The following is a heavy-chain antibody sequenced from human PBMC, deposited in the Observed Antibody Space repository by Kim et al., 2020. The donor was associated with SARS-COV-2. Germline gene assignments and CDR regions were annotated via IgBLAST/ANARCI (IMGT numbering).Heavy chain of an antibody. Sequence: ASVKVSCKASGYTFTGYYMHWVRQAPGQGLEWMGWNNPNSGGTNYAQKFQGWVTMTRDTSISTAYMELSRLRSDDTAVYYCARGAAAGTPYYYYYMDVWGKGTTVTVSS. J-gene: IGHJ6*03. V-gene: IGHV1-2*04. D-gene: IGHD6-13*01. CDR2: NNPNSGGT. CDR1: GYTFTGYY. CDR3: ARGAAAGTPYYYYYMDV.